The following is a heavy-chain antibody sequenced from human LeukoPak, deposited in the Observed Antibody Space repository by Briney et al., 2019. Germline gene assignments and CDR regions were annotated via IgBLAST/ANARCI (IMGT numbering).Heavy chain of an antibody. D-gene: IGHD1-1*01. CDR2: IRSKAYGETA. J-gene: IGHJ4*02. CDR1: GFTFGDYA. V-gene: IGHV3-49*03. Sequence: PGGSLRLSCTASGFTFGDYAMSWIRQAPGKGLEWVGFIRSKAYGETADYAASVKGRFTISRDDSKAIAYLQMNSLKTADTAVYHCTRDRGAYNLYDYWGQGTLVTVSS. CDR3: TRDRGAYNLYDY.